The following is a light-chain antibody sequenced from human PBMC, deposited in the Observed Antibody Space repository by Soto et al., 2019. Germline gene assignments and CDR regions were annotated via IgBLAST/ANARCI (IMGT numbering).Light chain of an antibody. CDR1: QSVSSY. Sequence: ESVLTQSPAILSLSPGERATLSCRASQSVSSYLAWYQQKPGQATRLLIYDASHRATGIPAKFSGSGSGTDFTLTLSCLDAEDFESYYCQDRGNWPSPFGQGTRLEIK. V-gene: IGKV3-11*01. J-gene: IGKJ5*01. CDR3: QDRGNWPSP. CDR2: DAS.